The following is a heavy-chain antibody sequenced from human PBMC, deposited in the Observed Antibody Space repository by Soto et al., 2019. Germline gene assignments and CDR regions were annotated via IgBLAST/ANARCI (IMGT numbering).Heavy chain of an antibody. V-gene: IGHV1-3*01. J-gene: IGHJ6*02. CDR1: GYTFTSYA. D-gene: IGHD5-18*01. CDR3: AREDTATDYYGMDV. CDR2: INAGNGNT. Sequence: ASVKVSCKASGYTFTSYAMHWVRQAPGQRLEWMGWINAGNGNTKYSQKFQGRVTITRDTSTSTVYMELSSLRSEDTAVYYCAREDTATDYYGMDVWGQGTTVTVSS.